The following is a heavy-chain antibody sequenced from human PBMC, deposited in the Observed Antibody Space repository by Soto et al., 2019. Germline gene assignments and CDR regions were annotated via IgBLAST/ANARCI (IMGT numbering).Heavy chain of an antibody. D-gene: IGHD1-7*01. J-gene: IGHJ6*02. Sequence: QVQLVESGGGVVQPGRSLRLSCSAYGFIFGTYGMDWVRQAPGKGLEWVALISYDGNKEFYADSVKGRFTISRDNSRNTLDLHMNSLKPEDTAMYYCAKETATSVDYYYFYGLDVWGPGTTVSVSS. V-gene: IGHV3-30*18. CDR2: ISYDGNKE. CDR1: GFIFGTYG. CDR3: AKETATSVDYYYFYGLDV.